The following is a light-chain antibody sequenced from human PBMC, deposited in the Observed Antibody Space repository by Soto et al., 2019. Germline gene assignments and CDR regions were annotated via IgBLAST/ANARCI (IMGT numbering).Light chain of an antibody. CDR3: QQRSNWPSIT. CDR1: RSVNSRY. Sequence: EIVLTQSPGTLSLSPGERATLSCRASRSVNSRYLAWYQQKPGQAPRLLIYDASNRATGIPARFSGSGSGTDFTLTINSLEPEDFAVYYCQQRSNWPSITFGQGTRLEIK. CDR2: DAS. V-gene: IGKV3-11*01. J-gene: IGKJ5*01.